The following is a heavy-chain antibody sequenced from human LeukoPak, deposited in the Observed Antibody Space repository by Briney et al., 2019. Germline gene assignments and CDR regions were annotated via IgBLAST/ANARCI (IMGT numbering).Heavy chain of an antibody. CDR1: GFTFDDYA. D-gene: IGHD1-26*01. V-gene: IGHV3-9*01. Sequence: PGGSLRLSCAASGFTFDDYAMHWVRQAPGKGLEWVSGISWNADTIGYADSVKGRFTISRDNAKKSLYLQMNSLRPEDTALYYCAKGKWYSGTYHFDYWGRGTLVTVSS. J-gene: IGHJ4*02. CDR3: AKGKWYSGTYHFDY. CDR2: ISWNADTI.